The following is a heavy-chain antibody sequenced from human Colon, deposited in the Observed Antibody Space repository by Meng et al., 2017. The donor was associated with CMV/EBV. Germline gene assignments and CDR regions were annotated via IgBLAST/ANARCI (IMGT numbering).Heavy chain of an antibody. CDR1: GGTFSNFG. D-gene: IGHD2-15*01. Sequence: SVKVSCKASGGTFSNFGVTWVRQAPGQGLEWMGGIIPVFGRTSYAQQFQGRVTFSTDESTTTVYMELSSLTAEDTAVYYCARVACACRMCLSGWFDPWGQGTLVIVSS. CDR3: ARVACACRMCLSGWFDP. J-gene: IGHJ5*02. CDR2: IIPVFGRT. V-gene: IGHV1-69*05.